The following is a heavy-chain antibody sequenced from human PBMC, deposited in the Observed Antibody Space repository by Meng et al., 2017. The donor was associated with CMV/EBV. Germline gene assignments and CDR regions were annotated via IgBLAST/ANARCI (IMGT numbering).Heavy chain of an antibody. CDR3: ASIAVAGPNFDY. D-gene: IGHD6-19*01. CDR2: INPSGGST. Sequence: SGFTFSSYGMHWVRQAPGQGLEWMGIINPSGGSTSYAQKFQGRVTMTRDTSTSTVYMELSSLRSEDTAVYYCASIAVAGPNFDYWGQGTMVTVSS. CDR1: GFTFSSYG. J-gene: IGHJ4*02. V-gene: IGHV1-46*01.